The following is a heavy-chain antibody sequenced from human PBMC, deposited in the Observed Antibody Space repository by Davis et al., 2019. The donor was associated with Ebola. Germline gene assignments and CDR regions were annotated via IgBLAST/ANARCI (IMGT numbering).Heavy chain of an antibody. J-gene: IGHJ5*02. CDR3: TSVDYGDSES. CDR2: IRSKANSYAT. Sequence: PGGSLRLSCAASGFSFSGSAMHWVRQASGKGLEWVGRIRSKANSYATAYAASVKGRFTISRDDSKNTAYLQMNSLKTEDTAVYYCTSVDYGDSESWGQGTLVTVSS. D-gene: IGHD4-17*01. V-gene: IGHV3-73*01. CDR1: GFSFSGSA.